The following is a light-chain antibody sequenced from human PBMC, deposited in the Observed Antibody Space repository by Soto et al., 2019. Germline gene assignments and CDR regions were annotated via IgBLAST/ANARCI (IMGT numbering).Light chain of an antibody. CDR2: LGS. V-gene: IGKV2-28*01. CDR1: QSLLLSNGYNY. J-gene: IGKJ1*01. Sequence: DIVMTQSPLSLPVTPGEPASISCRSSQSLLLSNGYNYLDWYLQKPGQSPQLLIYLGSNRASGVPDRFSGSGSGTDFILKISRVEAEDVGVYYCRQALQTRTFGQGTRVEIK. CDR3: RQALQTRT.